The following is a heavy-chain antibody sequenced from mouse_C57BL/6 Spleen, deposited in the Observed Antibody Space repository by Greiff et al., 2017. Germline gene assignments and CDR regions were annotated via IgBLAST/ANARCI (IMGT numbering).Heavy chain of an antibody. CDR2: ISYDGSN. CDR3: ARGIYYYGYFDY. V-gene: IGHV3-6*01. J-gene: IGHJ2*01. CDR1: GYSITSGYY. Sequence: DVKLQESGPGLVKPSQSLSLTCSVTGYSITSGYYWNWIRQFPGNKLEWMGYISYDGSNNYNPSLKNRISITRDTSKNQFFLKLNSVTTEDTATYYCARGIYYYGYFDYWGQGTTLTVSS. D-gene: IGHD1-1*01.